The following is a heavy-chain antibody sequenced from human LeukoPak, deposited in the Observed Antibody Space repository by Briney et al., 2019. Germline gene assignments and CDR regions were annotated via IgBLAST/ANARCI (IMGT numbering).Heavy chain of an antibody. Sequence: SETLSLTCTVSGGSISSGYYWGWIRQPPGKGLEWIGSIYHSGSTYYNPPLKSRVTISVDTSKNQFSLKLSSVTAADTAVYYCASTMVRGVMEYWYFDLWGRGTLVTVSS. CDR1: GGSISSGYY. V-gene: IGHV4-38-2*02. D-gene: IGHD3-10*01. J-gene: IGHJ2*01. CDR3: ASTMVRGVMEYWYFDL. CDR2: IYHSGST.